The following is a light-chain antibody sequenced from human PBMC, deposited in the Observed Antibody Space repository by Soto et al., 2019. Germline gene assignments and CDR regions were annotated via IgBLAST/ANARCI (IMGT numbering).Light chain of an antibody. Sequence: EIVLTQSPGTLSLSPGERATLSCRSRQSVSSSYLAWYQQKPGQAPRLLIYGASSRATGTPDRFSGSGSGPDFPLTISRLEPEDFAVYYCQQYGSSPKYTFGQGTKLAIK. CDR1: QSVSSSY. J-gene: IGKJ2*01. CDR2: GAS. V-gene: IGKV3-20*01. CDR3: QQYGSSPKYT.